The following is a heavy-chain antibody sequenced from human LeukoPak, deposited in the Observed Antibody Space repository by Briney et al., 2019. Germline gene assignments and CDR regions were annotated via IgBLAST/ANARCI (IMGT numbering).Heavy chain of an antibody. J-gene: IGHJ3*01. CDR3: ARRVASTNFDV. D-gene: IGHD5/OR15-5a*01. Sequence: GESLKISCKAFGYKFTSYWIGWVRQMPGKGLEWMGIIDPGDSDTRYRPSFEGQVTFSADKSVSTAYLQWSSLRASDIGMYYCARRVASTNFDVWGQGTMVIVSS. CDR2: IDPGDSDT. V-gene: IGHV5-51*01. CDR1: GYKFTSYW.